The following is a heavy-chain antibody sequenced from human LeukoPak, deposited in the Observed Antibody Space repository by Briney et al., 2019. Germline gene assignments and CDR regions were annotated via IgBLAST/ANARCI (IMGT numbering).Heavy chain of an antibody. D-gene: IGHD5-12*01. V-gene: IGHV1-69*01. J-gene: IGHJ5*02. CDR2: IIPLFGTP. CDR3: ASDDEDILATTS. Sequence: SVKVSCKTSGGTFSTYAFSWVRQAPGQGLEWVGGIIPLFGTPNYAPKLQGRVTLTADESTATIYMELNSLRSDDTAVYYCASDDEDILATTSWGQGTLITVSS. CDR1: GGTFSTYA.